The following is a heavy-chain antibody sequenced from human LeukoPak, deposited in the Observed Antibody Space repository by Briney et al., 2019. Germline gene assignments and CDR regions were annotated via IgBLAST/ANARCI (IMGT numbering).Heavy chain of an antibody. CDR3: ARDDGGQGDY. CDR1: GFTFGDYA. J-gene: IGHJ4*02. D-gene: IGHD2-15*01. Sequence: GGSLRLSCTASGFTFGDYAMSWIRQAPGKGLEWVGRSKSKAYSYITQYAAFVQGRFTISRDDSKNSLYLQINSLKTEDTAVYYCARDDGGQGDYWGQGTLVTVSS. V-gene: IGHV3-72*01. CDR2: SKSKAYSYIT.